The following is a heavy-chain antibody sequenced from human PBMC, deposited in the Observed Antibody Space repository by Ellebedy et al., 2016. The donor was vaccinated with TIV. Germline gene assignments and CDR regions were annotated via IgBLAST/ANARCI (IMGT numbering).Heavy chain of an antibody. CDR3: SREVSGNRGVVDY. V-gene: IGHV1-46*01. CDR2: VNPNNGDT. J-gene: IGHJ3*01. D-gene: IGHD5/OR15-5a*01. Sequence: AASVTVSCKASGYMFVNYYLHWVRQAAGQGLECMGIVNPNNGDTSYAQRFQGRVTLTRDTSTTTVYMELSSLRSEDTAVYYCSREVSGNRGVVDYWGQGTMVTVSS. CDR1: GYMFVNYY.